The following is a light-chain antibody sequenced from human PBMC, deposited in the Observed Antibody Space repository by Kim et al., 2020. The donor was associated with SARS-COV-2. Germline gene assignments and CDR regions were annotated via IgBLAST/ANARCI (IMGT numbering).Light chain of an antibody. Sequence: PATLSLSPGERATLSCRASQSVSSYLAWYQQKPGQAPRLLIYDASNRATGIPARFSGSWSGTDFTLTISSLEPEDFAVYYCQQRGTFGQGTKLEIK. J-gene: IGKJ2*01. CDR1: QSVSSY. V-gene: IGKV3-11*01. CDR2: DAS. CDR3: QQRGT.